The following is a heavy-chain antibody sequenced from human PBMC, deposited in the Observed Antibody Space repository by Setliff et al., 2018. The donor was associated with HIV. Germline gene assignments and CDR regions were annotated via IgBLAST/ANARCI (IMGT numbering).Heavy chain of an antibody. CDR2: IYYSGST. D-gene: IGHD3-9*01. V-gene: IGHV4-59*12. CDR3: ARGVRGYGEIRYFFYYYYMDV. J-gene: IGHJ6*03. Sequence: SETLSLTCTVSGGSISSYYWSWIRQPPGKGLEWIGYIYYSGSTNYNPSLKSRVTISVDTSTNQFSLKLSSVTAADTAVYYCARGVRGYGEIRYFFYYYYMDVWGKGTTVTVS. CDR1: GGSISSYY.